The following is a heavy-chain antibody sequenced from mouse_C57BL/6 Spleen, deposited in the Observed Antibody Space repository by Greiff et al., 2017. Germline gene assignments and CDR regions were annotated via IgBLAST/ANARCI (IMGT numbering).Heavy chain of an antibody. CDR1: GYAFSSSW. V-gene: IGHV1-82*01. D-gene: IGHD1-1*01. CDR2: IYPGDGDT. CDR3: ASEDYYGSSYVDY. Sequence: QVQLQQSGPELVKPGASVKISCKASGYAFSSSWMNWVKQRPGKGLEWIGRIYPGDGDTNYNGKFKGKATLTADKSSSTAYMQLSRLTSEDSAVYFCASEDYYGSSYVDYWGQGTTLTVSS. J-gene: IGHJ2*01.